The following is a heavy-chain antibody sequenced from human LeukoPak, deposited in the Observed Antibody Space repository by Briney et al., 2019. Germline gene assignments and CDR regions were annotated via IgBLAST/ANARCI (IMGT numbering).Heavy chain of an antibody. D-gene: IGHD3-9*01. CDR2: ISGSGGST. CDR3: AKEGPYDISLASDVLYMDV. CDR1: GFTFSSYA. Sequence: GGSLRLSCAASGFTFSSYAMSWVRQAPGKGLEWVSAISGSGGSTYYADSVKGRFTISRDNSKNTLYLQMNSLRAEDTAVYYCAKEGPYDISLASDVLYMDVWGKGTTVTISS. V-gene: IGHV3-23*01. J-gene: IGHJ6*03.